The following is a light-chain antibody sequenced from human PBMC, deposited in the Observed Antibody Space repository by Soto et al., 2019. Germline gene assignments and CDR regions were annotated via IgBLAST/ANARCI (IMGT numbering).Light chain of an antibody. CDR2: AAS. V-gene: IGKV1-39*01. CDR3: QQSYSSPPIT. CDR1: QNIDNY. J-gene: IGKJ5*01. Sequence: DIQMTQSPSSLSASLGDTVTISCRASQNIDNYLHWYQQTPGKAPKVLLYAASVLKDGVTSRFSGSGYGTDFTLTISNLQPEDFAFYYCQQSYSSPPITFGQGTRLDIK.